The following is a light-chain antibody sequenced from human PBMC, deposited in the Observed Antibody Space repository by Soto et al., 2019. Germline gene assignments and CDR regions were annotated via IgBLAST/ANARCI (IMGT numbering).Light chain of an antibody. CDR3: QQYNNWPPLT. Sequence: EIVMTQSPATLSVSPGERATLSCRASQSVSSNLAWYQQKPGQAPRLLIYGASTRATGIPARFRGSGSGTEFTLTISSLQSEDFGVYYWQQYNNWPPLTFGQGTKLEIK. J-gene: IGKJ2*01. V-gene: IGKV3-15*01. CDR1: QSVSSN. CDR2: GAS.